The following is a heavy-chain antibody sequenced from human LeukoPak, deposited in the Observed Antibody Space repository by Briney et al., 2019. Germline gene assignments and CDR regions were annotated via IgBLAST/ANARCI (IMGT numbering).Heavy chain of an antibody. CDR1: GFTFSNYA. Sequence: GGSLRVSCAASGFTFSNYAMSWVRQAPGKGLEWVSAILGSGGSTYYADSVKGRFTVSRDNSKSTLYLRMNSLRAEDTALYYCAKWGDYDVLTGYYVPDYWGQGTLVTVSS. CDR3: AKWGDYDVLTGYYVPDY. CDR2: ILGSGGST. V-gene: IGHV3-23*01. J-gene: IGHJ4*02. D-gene: IGHD3-9*01.